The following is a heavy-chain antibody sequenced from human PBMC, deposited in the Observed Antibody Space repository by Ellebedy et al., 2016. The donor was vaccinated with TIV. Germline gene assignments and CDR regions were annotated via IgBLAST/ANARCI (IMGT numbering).Heavy chain of an antibody. D-gene: IGHD3-10*01. CDR1: GFTFSSYW. CDR3: ARDHAPYGSGSGVDY. J-gene: IGHJ4*02. V-gene: IGHV3-74*01. Sequence: GGSLRLSXAASGFTFSSYWMHWVRQAPGKGLVWVSRINSDGSSTSYADSVKGRFTISRDNAKNTLYLQMNSLRAEDTAVYYCARDHAPYGSGSGVDYWGQGTLVTVSS. CDR2: INSDGSST.